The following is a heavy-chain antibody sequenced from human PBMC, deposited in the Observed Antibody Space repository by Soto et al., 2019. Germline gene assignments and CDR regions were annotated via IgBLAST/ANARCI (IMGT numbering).Heavy chain of an antibody. CDR3: VKVGPSYYYGMDV. CDR2: ISGSGRTI. D-gene: IGHD1-26*01. V-gene: IGHV3-23*01. CDR1: GLDFSSEV. J-gene: IGHJ6*02. Sequence: PGGSLRLSCAASGLDFSSEVMCWVRQAPGKGLEWVSSISGSGRTIYHADSMRGRFAISRDDSKNSLYLQLNNLRVDDTAVYYCVKVGPSYYYGMDVWGQGTTVTVSS.